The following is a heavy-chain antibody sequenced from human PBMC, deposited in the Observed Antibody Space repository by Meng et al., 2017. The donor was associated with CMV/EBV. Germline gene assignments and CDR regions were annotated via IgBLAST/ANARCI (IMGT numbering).Heavy chain of an antibody. Sequence: LRLPCAVYGGSFIGYYWSWIRQPPGKGLEWIGEINHSVSTNYNPPLKSRVTISVDTSKNQFSLKLSSVTAADTAVYYCARYKFGYYYGMDVWGQGTTVTVSS. D-gene: IGHD3-3*01. CDR1: GGSFIGYY. CDR2: INHSVST. J-gene: IGHJ6*02. V-gene: IGHV4-34*01. CDR3: ARYKFGYYYGMDV.